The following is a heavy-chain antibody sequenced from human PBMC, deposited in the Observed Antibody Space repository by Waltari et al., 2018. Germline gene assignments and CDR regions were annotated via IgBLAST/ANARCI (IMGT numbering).Heavy chain of an antibody. D-gene: IGHD6-6*01. V-gene: IGHV4-34*01. CDR3: ARALYSSSPGNYFDY. Sequence: QVQLQQWGAGLLKPSETLSLTCAVYGGSFSGYYWSWIRKPPGKGLEWIGEINHSGSTNYNPSLKSRFTISVDTSKNQFSLKLSSVTAADTAVYYCARALYSSSPGNYFDYWGQGTLVTVSS. J-gene: IGHJ4*02. CDR2: INHSGST. CDR1: GGSFSGYY.